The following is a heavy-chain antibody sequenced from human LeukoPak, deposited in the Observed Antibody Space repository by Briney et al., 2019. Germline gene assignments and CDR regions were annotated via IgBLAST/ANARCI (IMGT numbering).Heavy chain of an antibody. CDR2: IYYTGNT. CDR3: ARQTGSGLFTLP. Sequence: SETLSLTCTVSGVSISSSNSYWGWIRQPPGKILEWIGSIYYTGNTYYNASLKSRVTISIDTSKNQISLRLTPVTATDTAMYYCARQTGSGLFTLPGGQGTLVTVSS. J-gene: IGHJ4*02. D-gene: IGHD3/OR15-3a*01. V-gene: IGHV4-39*01. CDR1: GVSISSSNSY.